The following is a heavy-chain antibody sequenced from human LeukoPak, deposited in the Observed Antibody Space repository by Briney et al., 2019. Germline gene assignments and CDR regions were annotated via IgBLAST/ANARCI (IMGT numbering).Heavy chain of an antibody. CDR1: GFTVSRNY. Sequence: GGSLRLSCAASGFTVSRNYMNWVRQAPGKGLEWVAFIRYDGNNKYYADSVKGRFTISRDNSKNTLYLQMKSLRPEDTAVYYCAKDGTSYYYIYYWGQGTLVTVSS. D-gene: IGHD2/OR15-2a*01. V-gene: IGHV3-30*02. J-gene: IGHJ4*02. CDR2: IRYDGNNK. CDR3: AKDGTSYYYIYY.